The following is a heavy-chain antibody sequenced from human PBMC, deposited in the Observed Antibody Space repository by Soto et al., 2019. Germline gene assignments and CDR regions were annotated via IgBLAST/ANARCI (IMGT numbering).Heavy chain of an antibody. Sequence: SETLSLTCSVSGGSINSASYHWSWLRQHPGKGLEFIGYIFYTGSTYYNPSLETRVTISVDTSKNHVSLRLNAVTAADTAVYYCARLDYDDYAFDSWGRGPLVTVYS. D-gene: IGHD4-17*01. V-gene: IGHV4-31*03. J-gene: IGHJ4*02. CDR2: IFYTGST. CDR3: ARLDYDDYAFDS. CDR1: GGSINSASYH.